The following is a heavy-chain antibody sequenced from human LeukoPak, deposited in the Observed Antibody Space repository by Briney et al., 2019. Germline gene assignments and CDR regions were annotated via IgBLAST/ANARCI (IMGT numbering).Heavy chain of an antibody. J-gene: IGHJ6*03. CDR2: IYHIGSS. Sequence: LETLSLTCTVSGYSISSGDYWGWIRPPPGKGLEWIGRIYHIGSSYYNPSIKSRVTISVDTSKNQFSLKLSSVTAADTAVYYCARGAGYYDFWSGYYSYYYMDVWGKGTTVTVSS. V-gene: IGHV4-38-2*02. CDR3: ARGAGYYDFWSGYYSYYYMDV. CDR1: GYSISSGDY. D-gene: IGHD3-3*01.